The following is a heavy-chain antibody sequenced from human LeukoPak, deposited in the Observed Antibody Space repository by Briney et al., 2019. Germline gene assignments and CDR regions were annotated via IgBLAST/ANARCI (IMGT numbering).Heavy chain of an antibody. Sequence: ASVKVSCKASGYTFTNYDINWVRQATGQGLEWMGWMNPNSGNTAYAQKFQGRVSMTGDTSISTAYMELSSLKSEDTAVYYCARSLRGWYKDYWGQGTLVTVSS. CDR2: MNPNSGNT. V-gene: IGHV1-8*01. CDR1: GYTFTNYD. J-gene: IGHJ4*02. D-gene: IGHD6-19*01. CDR3: ARSLRGWYKDY.